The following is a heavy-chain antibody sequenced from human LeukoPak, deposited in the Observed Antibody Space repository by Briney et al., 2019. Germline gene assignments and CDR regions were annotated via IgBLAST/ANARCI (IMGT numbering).Heavy chain of an antibody. D-gene: IGHD3-22*01. V-gene: IGHV3-7*01. CDR1: GFTFSNHW. J-gene: IGHJ4*02. CDR2: IRQDGAER. CDR3: ARAPYFESSGPL. Sequence: QPGGSLRLSCAASGFTFSNHWMSWVRQAPWKGLEWVANIRQDGAERYYVDSVKGRFTISRDNAKNSVYLEMNSLRVEDTAVYFCARAPYFESSGPLWGQGTLVTVSS.